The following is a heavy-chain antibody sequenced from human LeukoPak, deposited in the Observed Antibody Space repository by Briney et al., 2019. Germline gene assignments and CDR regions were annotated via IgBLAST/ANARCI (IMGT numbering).Heavy chain of an antibody. J-gene: IGHJ4*02. V-gene: IGHV3-30*18. CDR3: AKGPEGRYFDWLLGMDY. CDR2: ISYDGSNK. D-gene: IGHD3-9*01. Sequence: GRSLRLSCAASGFTFSSYGMHWVRQAPGKGLEWVAVISYDGSNKYYADSVKGRLTISRDNSKNTLYLQMNSLRAEDTAVYYCAKGPEGRYFDWLLGMDYWGQGTLVTVSS. CDR1: GFTFSSYG.